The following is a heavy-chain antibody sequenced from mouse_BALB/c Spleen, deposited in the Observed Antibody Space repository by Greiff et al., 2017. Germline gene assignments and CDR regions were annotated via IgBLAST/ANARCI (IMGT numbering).Heavy chain of an antibody. CDR2: IDPYNGGT. CDR3: ARFEYGDWFAY. CDR1: GYSFTDYN. D-gene: IGHD2-10*02. V-gene: IGHV1S135*01. J-gene: IGHJ3*01. Sequence: EVQLQQSGPELVKPGASVKVSCKSSGYSFTDYNMYLLKQSHGKSLEWIGYIDPYNGGTSYNQKFKGKATLTVDKSSSTAFMNLNSLTSEDSAVYYCARFEYGDWFAYWGQGTLVTVSA.